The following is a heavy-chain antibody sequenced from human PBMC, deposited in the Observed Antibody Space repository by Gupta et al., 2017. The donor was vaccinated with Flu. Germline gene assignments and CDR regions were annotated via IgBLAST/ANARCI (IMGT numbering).Heavy chain of an antibody. Sequence: EVQLLAPGGGWAEPGGSLRLSCAASGLPFSEYGMSWVRQSPGTGLEQVSSTTGSGFDSYHASPVRGRFTISRDNSKNTLYLQMDSLRADDKALYYCGKETASDWGYFDVWGQGILVTVSS. CDR2: TTGSGFDS. CDR1: GLPFSEYG. CDR3: GKETASDWGYFDV. V-gene: IGHV3-23*01. J-gene: IGHJ4*02. D-gene: IGHD2-21*01.